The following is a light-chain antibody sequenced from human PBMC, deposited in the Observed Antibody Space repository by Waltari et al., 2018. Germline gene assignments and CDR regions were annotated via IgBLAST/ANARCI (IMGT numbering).Light chain of an antibody. J-gene: IGLJ1*01. CDR2: EVS. Sequence: QSALTQPPSASGSPGQSVTISCPGTRSDVGGYNYVSWYQHHPGKAPKLLIYEVSKRPSGVPDRFSGSKSGNTASLTVSGLQAEDEADYYCSSYAGSNNYVFGTGTKVTVL. V-gene: IGLV2-8*01. CDR1: RSDVGGYNY. CDR3: SSYAGSNNYV.